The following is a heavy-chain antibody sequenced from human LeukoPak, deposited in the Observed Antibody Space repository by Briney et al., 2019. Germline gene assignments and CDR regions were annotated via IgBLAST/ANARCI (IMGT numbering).Heavy chain of an antibody. J-gene: IGHJ2*01. D-gene: IGHD2-15*01. V-gene: IGHV4-61*01. CDR2: IYYSGST. Sequence: SETLSLTCTVSGGSVSSGSCYWSWIRQPPGKGLEWIGYIYYSGSTNYNPSLKSRVTISVDTSKNQFSLKLSSVTAADTAVYYCARDGLYCSGGSCYRYWYFDLWGRGTLVTVSS. CDR3: ARDGLYCSGGSCYRYWYFDL. CDR1: GGSVSSGSCY.